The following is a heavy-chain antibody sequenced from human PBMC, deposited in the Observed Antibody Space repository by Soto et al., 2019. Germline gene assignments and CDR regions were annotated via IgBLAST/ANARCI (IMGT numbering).Heavy chain of an antibody. CDR3: ARVAFGPIDY. Sequence: SSETLSLTCTVSNYSISSGYYWGWIRQSPGEGLEWIVSMYHSGTTYYNPPLKSRVTISIDTSKNQFSLKLTSVTSADTAVYFCARVAFGPIDYWGQGTLVTVSS. D-gene: IGHD3-16*01. CDR1: NYSISSGYY. J-gene: IGHJ4*02. V-gene: IGHV4-38-2*02. CDR2: MYHSGTT.